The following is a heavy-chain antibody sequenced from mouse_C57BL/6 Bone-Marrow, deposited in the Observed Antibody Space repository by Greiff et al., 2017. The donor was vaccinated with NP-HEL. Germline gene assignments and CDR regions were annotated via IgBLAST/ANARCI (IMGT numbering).Heavy chain of an antibody. CDR2: INPSSGYT. V-gene: IGHV1-7*01. CDR1: GYTFTSYW. D-gene: IGHD2-3*01. CDR3: EGYDGYYAWFAY. J-gene: IGHJ3*01. Sequence: VQLQQSGAELAKPGASVKLSCKASGYTFTSYWMHWVKQRPGQGLEWIGYINPSSGYTKYNQKFKDKATLTADKSSSTAYMQLSSLTSEDSASYYCEGYDGYYAWFAYWGQGTLVTVSA.